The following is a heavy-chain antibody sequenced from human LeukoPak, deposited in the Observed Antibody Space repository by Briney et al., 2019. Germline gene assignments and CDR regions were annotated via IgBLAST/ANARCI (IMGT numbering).Heavy chain of an antibody. Sequence: PGGSLRLSCAASGFTFSSYAMHWVRQAPGKGLEWVAVISYDGSNKYYADSVKGRFTISRDNSKNTLYLQMNSLRAEDRAVYYCATSSSSAYWGQGTLVTVSS. V-gene: IGHV3-30-3*01. CDR2: ISYDGSNK. CDR3: ATSSSSAY. J-gene: IGHJ4*02. CDR1: GFTFSSYA. D-gene: IGHD6-6*01.